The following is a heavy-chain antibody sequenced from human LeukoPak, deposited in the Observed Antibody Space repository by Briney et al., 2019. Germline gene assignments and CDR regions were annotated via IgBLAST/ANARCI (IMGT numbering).Heavy chain of an antibody. Sequence: SQTLSLTCTVSGGSISSGGYYWSWIRQHPGKGLEWIGYIYYSGSTYYNPSLKSRVTISVDTSKNQFSPKLSSVTAADTAVYYCARGSLVGAGDAFDIWGQGTMVTVSS. CDR1: GGSISSGGYY. J-gene: IGHJ3*02. CDR2: IYYSGST. V-gene: IGHV4-31*03. CDR3: ARGSLVGAGDAFDI. D-gene: IGHD1-26*01.